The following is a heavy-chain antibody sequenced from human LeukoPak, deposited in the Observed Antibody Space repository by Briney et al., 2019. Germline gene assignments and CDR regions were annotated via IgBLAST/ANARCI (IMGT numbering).Heavy chain of an antibody. D-gene: IGHD3-9*01. V-gene: IGHV4-38-2*01. Sequence: SETLSLTSDVSGYSISSGYYWGWIRQPPGKELVYIGSIYRSGNTYYNPSLKSRVTISVDTSKNQFSLKMSSLTAADPAVYYCARHDILGSSAWIDAFEFWGQGTLVTVSS. CDR3: ARHDILGSSAWIDAFEF. CDR1: GYSISSGYY. J-gene: IGHJ3*01. CDR2: IYRSGNT.